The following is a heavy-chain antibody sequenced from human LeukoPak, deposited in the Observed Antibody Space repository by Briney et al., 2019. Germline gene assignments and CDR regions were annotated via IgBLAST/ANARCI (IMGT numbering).Heavy chain of an antibody. Sequence: GRSLRLSCAASGFTFDDYAMHWVRQAPGKGLEWVSGISWNSGSIGYADSVKGRFTISRDNAKNSLYLQMNSLRAEDTALYYCARTDYDILTGFYYFDYWGQGTLVTVSS. V-gene: IGHV3-9*01. D-gene: IGHD3-9*01. J-gene: IGHJ4*02. CDR1: GFTFDDYA. CDR2: ISWNSGSI. CDR3: ARTDYDILTGFYYFDY.